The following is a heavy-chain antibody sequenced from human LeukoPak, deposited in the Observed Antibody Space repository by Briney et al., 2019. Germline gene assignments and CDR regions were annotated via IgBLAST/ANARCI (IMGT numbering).Heavy chain of an antibody. D-gene: IGHD6-19*01. V-gene: IGHV3-20*04. CDR1: GFTFDVHG. Sequence: PRGSLRLSCAASGFTFDVHGMSWVRQVPGKGLEWVSGINWNGGSTGYADSVKGRFTISRDNAKNSLYLQMNSLRAEDTALYYCAAGDRNGWYFDYWGQGTLVTVSS. J-gene: IGHJ4*02. CDR3: AAGDRNGWYFDY. CDR2: INWNGGST.